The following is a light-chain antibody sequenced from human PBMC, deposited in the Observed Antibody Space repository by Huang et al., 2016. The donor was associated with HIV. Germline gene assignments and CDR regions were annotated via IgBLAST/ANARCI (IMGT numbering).Light chain of an antibody. V-gene: IGKV3-11*01. Sequence: EIVLPQSPATVSLFLGDRVTLSCRATQNINNFLAWYQQKPGRAPTLLMYDASIRPSGIPARCTGSGSGTDFTLTISSLETEDVAIYYCQQRYDRVTFGGGT. CDR3: QQRYDRVT. CDR2: DAS. J-gene: IGKJ4*01. CDR1: QNINNF.